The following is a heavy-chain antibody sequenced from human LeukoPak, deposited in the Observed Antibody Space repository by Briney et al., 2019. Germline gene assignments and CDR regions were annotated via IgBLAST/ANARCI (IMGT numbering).Heavy chain of an antibody. D-gene: IGHD2-2*01. J-gene: IGHJ6*03. CDR1: GVSFSTYY. CDR3: ARARRDCRSTSCRRYHFYYYMDV. Sequence: PSETLSLTCTVSGVSFSTYYWSWIRQPAGKGLEWIGRIYTSGSTTYNPSLKSRVTMSVDTSKNQFSLKLSSVTAADTAVYYCARARRDCRSTSCRRYHFYYYMDVWGKGTTVTVSS. V-gene: IGHV4-4*07. CDR2: IYTSGST.